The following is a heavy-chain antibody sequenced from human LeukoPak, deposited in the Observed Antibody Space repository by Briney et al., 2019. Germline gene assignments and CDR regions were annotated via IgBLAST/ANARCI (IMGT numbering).Heavy chain of an antibody. V-gene: IGHV4-59*01. D-gene: IGHD6-19*01. CDR1: GDSITNNY. J-gene: IGHJ4*02. CDR2: IYYNGSA. Sequence: SETLSLTCTVSGDSITNNYWNWIRQSPRKGLEWIGYIYYNGSASHNPSLRSRVTISVDTSKNQISLRLTSVTAPDTAMYYCARGVHGSGTFDYWGQGTLFTVSS. CDR3: ARGVHGSGTFDY.